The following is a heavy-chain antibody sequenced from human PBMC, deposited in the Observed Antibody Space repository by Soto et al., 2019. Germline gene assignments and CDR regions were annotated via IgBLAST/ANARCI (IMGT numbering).Heavy chain of an antibody. CDR2: IYYSGST. CDR1: GGSISSYY. J-gene: IGHJ4*02. V-gene: IGHV4-59*01. Sequence: SETLSLTGTVSGGSISSYYWSWIRQPPGKGLEWIGYIYYSGSTNYNPSLKSRVTISVDTSKNQFSLKLSSVTAADTAVYYCARANNGDSFDYWGQGTLVTVSS. CDR3: ARANNGDSFDY. D-gene: IGHD4-17*01.